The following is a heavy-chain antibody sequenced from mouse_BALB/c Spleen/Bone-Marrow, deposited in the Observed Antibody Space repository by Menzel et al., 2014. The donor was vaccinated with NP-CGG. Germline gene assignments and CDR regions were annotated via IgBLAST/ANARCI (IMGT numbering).Heavy chain of an antibody. CDR3: ARRELHAMDD. CDR2: IWGGGST. Sequence: VQLQQSGPGLVAPSQSLSITCTVSGFSLSRYSVHWIRQPPGKGLEWLGMIWGGGSTDYNSALRSRLSIINDNSKSQVFLKMSSLQTDDTAMYYCARRELHAMDDWGQGTSVTVSS. CDR1: GFSLSRYS. V-gene: IGHV2-6-4*01. J-gene: IGHJ4*01.